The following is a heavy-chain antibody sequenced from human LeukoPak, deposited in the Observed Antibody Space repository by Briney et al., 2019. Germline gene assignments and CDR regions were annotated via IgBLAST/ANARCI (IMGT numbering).Heavy chain of an antibody. V-gene: IGHV3-66*01. D-gene: IGHD6-19*01. CDR2: IYNDGRT. CDR3: ARVTGAVALDY. J-gene: IGHJ4*02. CDR1: GFTVSSNY. Sequence: GESLRLSCAASGFTVSSNYMSWVRQAPGKGLEWVSVIYNDGRTYYADSVKGRFTISRDNSKSTLYLEMNSLRAEETVVYYCARVTGAVALDYWGQGTLVTVS.